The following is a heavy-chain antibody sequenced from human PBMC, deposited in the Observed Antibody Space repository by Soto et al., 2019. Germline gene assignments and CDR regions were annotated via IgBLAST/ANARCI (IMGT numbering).Heavy chain of an antibody. D-gene: IGHD2-2*01. CDR3: ATALGCRSTHCTLDY. Sequence: GASVKVSCKASGGTFGSYAFSWVRQAPGQGLEWMGGIIPVSGAAHYAQKFQGRVTITADESTSTAYMELSSLSSQDTAVYYCATALGCRSTHCTLDYCGQGTRVTVSS. V-gene: IGHV1-69*13. CDR1: GGTFGSYA. J-gene: IGHJ4*02. CDR2: IIPVSGAA.